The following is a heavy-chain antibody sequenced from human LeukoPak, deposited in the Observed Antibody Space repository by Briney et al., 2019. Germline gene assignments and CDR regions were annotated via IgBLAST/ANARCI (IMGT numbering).Heavy chain of an antibody. CDR1: GFPLSSYA. V-gene: IGHV3-23*01. CDR3: ARGSGTSAYSGRYYFDY. CDR2: TSSSDPGT. Sequence: QAGGSLRLSCAASGFPLSSYAMSRVRQASGKGLEWVSATSSSDPGTYYADSVRGRFTISRDNSKNTLYLQMNSLRAEDTAVYYCARGSGTSAYSGRYYFDYWGQGTLVTVSS. J-gene: IGHJ4*02. D-gene: IGHD3-16*01.